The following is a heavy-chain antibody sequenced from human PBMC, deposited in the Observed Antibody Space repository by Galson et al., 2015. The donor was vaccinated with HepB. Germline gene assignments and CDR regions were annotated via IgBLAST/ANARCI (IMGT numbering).Heavy chain of an antibody. D-gene: IGHD3-10*01. J-gene: IGHJ4*02. Sequence: SLRLSCAASGFTFRTYAMNWARQAPGKGLEWISGITGRGDLTYYTDSVKGRFTISRDNSQNTLFLQMNSLRADDTAIYYCARDLSYGSGTPGYWGQGTLVSVSS. CDR1: GFTFRTYA. CDR3: ARDLSYGSGTPGY. V-gene: IGHV3-23*01. CDR2: ITGRGDLT.